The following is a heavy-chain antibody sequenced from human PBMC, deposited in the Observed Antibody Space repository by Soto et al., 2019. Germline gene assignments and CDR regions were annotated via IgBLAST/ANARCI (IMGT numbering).Heavy chain of an antibody. D-gene: IGHD3-16*01. J-gene: IGHJ6*02. CDR1: GGSINNYY. CDR2: IFPSGNT. V-gene: IGHV4-4*07. CDR3: ARGSLAMDV. Sequence: SETLSLTFTIPGGSINNYYWSWIRQPAGKGLEWIGRIFPSGNTNYNPSLKSRVIMSVDTSKNQFSLNLNSVTAADTAVYYCARGSLAMDVSGQGTTLTLSS.